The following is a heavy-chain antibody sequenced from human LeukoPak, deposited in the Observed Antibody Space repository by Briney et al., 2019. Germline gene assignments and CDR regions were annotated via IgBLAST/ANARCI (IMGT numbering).Heavy chain of an antibody. CDR2: INHSGST. CDR1: GGSFSGYY. D-gene: IGHD6-19*01. Sequence: PSETLSLTCAVYGGSFSGYYWSWIRQPPGKGLEWIGEINHSGSTNYNPSLKSRVTISVDTSKNQFSLKLSSVTAADTAVYHCARGKWSSGWYFDYWGQGTLVTVSS. J-gene: IGHJ4*02. V-gene: IGHV4-34*01. CDR3: ARGKWSSGWYFDY.